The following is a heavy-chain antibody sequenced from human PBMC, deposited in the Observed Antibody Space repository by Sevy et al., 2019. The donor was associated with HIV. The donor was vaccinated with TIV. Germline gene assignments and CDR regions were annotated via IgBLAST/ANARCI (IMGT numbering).Heavy chain of an antibody. Sequence: GGSLRLSCAASGFTFSNHAMHWVRQAPGKGLEWVAFIRYDGTNEYYADSVKGRFTISRDNSKNTLYLQMNGLRPEDTAVYYCARDRKVLLVVYAIPFDVFDIWGQGTMVTVSS. CDR2: IRYDGTNE. J-gene: IGHJ3*02. D-gene: IGHD2-8*02. CDR1: GFTFSNHA. V-gene: IGHV3-30*02. CDR3: ARDRKVLLVVYAIPFDVFDI.